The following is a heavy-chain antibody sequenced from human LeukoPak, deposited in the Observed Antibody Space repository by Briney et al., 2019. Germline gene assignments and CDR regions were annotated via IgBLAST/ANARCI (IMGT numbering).Heavy chain of an antibody. D-gene: IGHD3-10*01. CDR1: GFTVSSNY. CDR2: IYSGGST. V-gene: IGHV3-66*01. Sequence: GGSLRLSCAASGFTVSSNYMSWVRQAPGKGLEWVSVIYSGGSTYYADSVKGRFTISRDNSKNTLYLQMNSLRAEDTAVYYCARDRFGSTWFGEQRDAFDIWGQGTMVTVSS. CDR3: ARDRFGSTWFGEQRDAFDI. J-gene: IGHJ3*02.